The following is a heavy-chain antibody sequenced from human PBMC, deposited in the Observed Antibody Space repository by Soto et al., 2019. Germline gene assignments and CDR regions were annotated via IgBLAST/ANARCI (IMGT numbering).Heavy chain of an antibody. J-gene: IGHJ6*02. CDR2: IDPSDSYT. D-gene: IGHD3-3*01. V-gene: IGHV5-10-1*01. Sequence: GESLKISCKGSGYSFTSYWISWVRQMPGKGLEWMGRIDPSDSYTNYSPSFQGHVTISADKSISTAYLQWSSLKASDTAMYYCARRREDYDFWSGYRTRSYYYYGMDVRGQGTTVTVSS. CDR3: ARRREDYDFWSGYRTRSYYYYGMDV. CDR1: GYSFTSYW.